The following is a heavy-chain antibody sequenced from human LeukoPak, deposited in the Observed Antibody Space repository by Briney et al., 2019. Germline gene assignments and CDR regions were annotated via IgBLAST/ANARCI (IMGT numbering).Heavy chain of an antibody. Sequence: ASVKVSCKASGYTFTSYDIDWVRQATGQGLEWMGWMNPNSGNTGYAQKFQGRVTITRNTSISTAYMELSSLRSEDTAVYYCARWWYRDAFDIWGQGTMVTVSS. CDR3: ARWWYRDAFDI. CDR2: MNPNSGNT. V-gene: IGHV1-8*03. J-gene: IGHJ3*02. D-gene: IGHD2-15*01. CDR1: GYTFTSYD.